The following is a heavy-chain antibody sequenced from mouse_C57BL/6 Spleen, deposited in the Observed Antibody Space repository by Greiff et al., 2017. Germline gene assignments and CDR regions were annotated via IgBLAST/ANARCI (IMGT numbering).Heavy chain of an antibody. CDR1: GYTFTSYW. D-gene: IGHD1-1*01. CDR2: IDPSDSYT. J-gene: IGHJ1*03. CDR3: ARRLGGSSSDWYFDV. Sequence: QVQLQQPGAELVKPGASVKLSCKASGYTFTSYWMQWVKQRPGQGLEWIGEIDPSDSYTNSNQKFKGKATLTVDTSSSTAYMQRSSLTSEDSAVYYCARRLGGSSSDWYFDVWGTGTTVTVSS. V-gene: IGHV1-50*01.